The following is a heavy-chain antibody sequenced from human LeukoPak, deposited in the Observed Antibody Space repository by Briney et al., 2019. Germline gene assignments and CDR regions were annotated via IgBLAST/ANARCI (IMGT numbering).Heavy chain of an antibody. CDR2: VDHSGGT. D-gene: IGHD3-10*01. V-gene: IGHV4-38-2*02. CDR3: ARHVRRGYYGSGSAAFDI. CDR1: GYSLSSGYY. Sequence: SETLSLTCTVSGYSLSSGYYWGWIRQPPGKGLEWIGSVDHSGGTYYNPSLRSRVSISVDTSKNQFSLKLSSVTAADTAVYYCARHVRRGYYGSGSAAFDIWGQGTMVTVSS. J-gene: IGHJ3*02.